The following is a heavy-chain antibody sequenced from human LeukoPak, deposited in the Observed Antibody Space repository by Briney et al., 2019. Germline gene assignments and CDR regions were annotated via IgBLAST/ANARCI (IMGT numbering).Heavy chain of an antibody. CDR1: GGSISSYY. CDR3: ARGCSSTSCYTYYYYYMDV. V-gene: IGHV4-59*01. Sequence: SETLSLTCTVSGGSISSYYWSWIRQPPGKGLEWIGYIYYSGSTNYNPSLKSRVTISVDTSKNQFSLKLSSVTAADTAVYYCARGCSSTSCYTYYYYYMDVWGKGTTVTVPS. D-gene: IGHD2-2*02. J-gene: IGHJ6*03. CDR2: IYYSGST.